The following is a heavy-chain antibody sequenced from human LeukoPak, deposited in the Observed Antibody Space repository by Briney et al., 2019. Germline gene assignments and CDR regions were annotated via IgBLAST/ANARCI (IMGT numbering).Heavy chain of an antibody. CDR1: GFTFSSYC. V-gene: IGHV3-48*01. D-gene: IGHD4-17*01. CDR3: ARGGDYGDYYFDY. CDR2: ISSSSSTI. J-gene: IGHJ4*02. Sequence: GGSLRLSCAVYGFTFSSYCMNWVRQAPGKGLEWVSYISSSSSTIYYADSVKGRFTISRDNAKNSLYLQMNSLRAEDTAVYYCARGGDYGDYYFDYWGQGTLVTVSS.